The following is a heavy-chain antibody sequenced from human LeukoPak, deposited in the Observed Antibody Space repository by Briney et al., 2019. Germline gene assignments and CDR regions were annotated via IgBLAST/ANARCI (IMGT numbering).Heavy chain of an antibody. CDR2: ISADGART. D-gene: IGHD2-21*01. CDR3: AKDRGGLPHPIWFDS. CDR1: GFTFGTYT. Sequence: GGSLRLSCAASGFTFGTYTMSWVRQVPGQGLEWVAGISADGARTYYAGSVQGRFTISRDNANNMLNLQLSALRADDAAVYYCAKDRGGLPHPIWFDSWGQETMVAVSS. V-gene: IGHV3-23*01. J-gene: IGHJ5*01.